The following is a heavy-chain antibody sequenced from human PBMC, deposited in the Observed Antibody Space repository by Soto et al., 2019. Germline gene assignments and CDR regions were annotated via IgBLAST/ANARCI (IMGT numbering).Heavy chain of an antibody. Sequence: PSETLSLTCAVSGGSISSGGYSWSWIRQPPGKGLEWIGYIYHSGSTYYNPSLKSRVTISVDRSKNQFSLKLSSVTAADTAVYYVPRVPGPGGKGTWVPVSP. V-gene: IGHV4-30-2*01. CDR3: PRVPGP. J-gene: IGHJ5*02. CDR1: GGSISSGGYS. CDR2: IYHSGST. D-gene: IGHD3-10*01.